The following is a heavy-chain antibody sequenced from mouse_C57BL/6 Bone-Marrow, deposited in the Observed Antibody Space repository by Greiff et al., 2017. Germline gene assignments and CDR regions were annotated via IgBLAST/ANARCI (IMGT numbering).Heavy chain of an antibody. CDR1: GYAFSSSW. Sequence: QVQLKQSGPELVKPGASVKISCKASGYAFSSSWMNWVKQRPGKGLEWIGRIYPGDGDTNYNGKFKGKATLTADKSSSTAYMQLSSLTSEDSAVYFCARGGYDAWFAYWGQGTLVTVFA. V-gene: IGHV1-82*01. D-gene: IGHD2-2*01. CDR3: ARGGYDAWFAY. CDR2: IYPGDGDT. J-gene: IGHJ3*01.